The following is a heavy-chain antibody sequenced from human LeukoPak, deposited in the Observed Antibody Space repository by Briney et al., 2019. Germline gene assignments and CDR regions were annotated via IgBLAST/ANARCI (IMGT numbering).Heavy chain of an antibody. J-gene: IGHJ4*02. CDR2: INPNSGGT. CDR1: GYTFTGYY. Sequence: GASVKVSCTASGYTFTGYYIHWVRQAPGQGLAWMGWINPNSGGTNYAQKFQGRVTMTRDTSTSTAYMELSRLRSDDTAVYYCAPDYDSSGYYYVRVPGDYWGQGTLVTVSS. V-gene: IGHV1-2*02. CDR3: APDYDSSGYYYVRVPGDY. D-gene: IGHD3-22*01.